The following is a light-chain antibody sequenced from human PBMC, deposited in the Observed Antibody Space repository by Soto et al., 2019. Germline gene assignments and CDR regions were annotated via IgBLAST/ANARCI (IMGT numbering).Light chain of an antibody. CDR2: VGPGGIVG. Sequence: QLVLTQPPSASASLGAPVTLTCTLSSGYSYYKVDWYQQRPGKGPRFVMRVGPGGIVGSKGDGIPDRFSVLGSGLNRDLTIKNIQEEDESDYHCGADHGSGSNFVWVFGGGTKLTVL. J-gene: IGLJ3*02. CDR1: SGYSYYK. CDR3: GADHGSGSNFVWV. V-gene: IGLV9-49*01.